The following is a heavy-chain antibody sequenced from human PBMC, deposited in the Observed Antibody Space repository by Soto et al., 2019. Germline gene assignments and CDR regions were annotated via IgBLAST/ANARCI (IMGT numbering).Heavy chain of an antibody. D-gene: IGHD3-16*02. V-gene: IGHV4-34*01. CDR3: ARGSITFGGVIAD. J-gene: IGHJ4*02. Sequence: QVQLQQWGAGLLKPSETLSLTCAVYGGSFSGYYWSWIRQPPGKGLEWIGEINHSGSTNYNPSLKSRVPISVDTSKNQFSLKLRSVTAADKAVYYCARGSITFGGVIADWGQGTLVTVSS. CDR1: GGSFSGYY. CDR2: INHSGST.